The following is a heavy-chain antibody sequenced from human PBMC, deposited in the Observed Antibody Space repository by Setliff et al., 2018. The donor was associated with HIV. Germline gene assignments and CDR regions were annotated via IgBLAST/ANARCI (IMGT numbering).Heavy chain of an antibody. D-gene: IGHD5-12*01. J-gene: IGHJ4*02. CDR1: EFTFSDYY. CDR2: VNTDGSIK. V-gene: IGHV3-74*01. CDR3: HSGYDTEEQSYFDY. Sequence: PGGSLRLSCIASEFTFSDYYMSWIRQAPGEGLVWVSRVNTDGSIKTYADSVKDRFTISRDNAKNTLYLQMNSLRAEDTGVYYCHSGYDTEEQSYFDYWGQGTLVTVSS.